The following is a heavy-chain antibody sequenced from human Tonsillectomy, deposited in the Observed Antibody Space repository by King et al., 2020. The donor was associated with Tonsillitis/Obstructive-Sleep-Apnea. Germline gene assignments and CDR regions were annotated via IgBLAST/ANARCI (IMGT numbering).Heavy chain of an antibody. CDR3: ARDSQYAFDI. V-gene: IGHV3-48*02. D-gene: IGHD5-24*01. CDR2: IGGGGSTT. CDR1: GFTFSTYS. J-gene: IGHJ3*02. Sequence: VQLVESGGGSVQPGGSLRLSCAASGFTFSTYSMNWVRHAPGEGLEWGSYIGGGGSTTYYADSVKGRFTISRDNAKNSLYLQMNTLGDEDTAVYYCARDSQYAFDIWGQGTMVTVSS.